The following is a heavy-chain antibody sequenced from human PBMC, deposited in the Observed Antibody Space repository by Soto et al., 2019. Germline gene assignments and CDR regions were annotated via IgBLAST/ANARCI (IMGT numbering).Heavy chain of an antibody. V-gene: IGHV3-21*01. CDR1: GFTFSSYS. CDR3: ARGVVGATAFY. CDR2: ISSGSSYV. D-gene: IGHD1-26*01. J-gene: IGHJ4*02. Sequence: EVQLVESGGGLVKPGGSLRLSCAASGFTFSSYSMNWVRQAPGKGLGWVFSISSGSSYVYYAYSVNGRFTSSRHNDKKSLYLQMNSLRAEDTAGYYCARGVVGATAFYWGQGTLVAVSS.